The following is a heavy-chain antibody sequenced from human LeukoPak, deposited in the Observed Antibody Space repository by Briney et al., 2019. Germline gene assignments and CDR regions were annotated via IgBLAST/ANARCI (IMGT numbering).Heavy chain of an antibody. D-gene: IGHD6-13*01. CDR3: ASLGQQLVQDQYSAFDI. V-gene: IGHV1-2*02. CDR2: INPNSGGT. J-gene: IGHJ3*02. CDR1: GYTFTGYY. Sequence: GASVKASCKASGYTFTGYYMHWVRQAPGQGLEWMGWINPNSGGTNYAQKFQGRVTMTRDTSISTAYMELSRLRSDDTAVYYCASLGQQLVQDQYSAFDIWGQGTMVTVSS.